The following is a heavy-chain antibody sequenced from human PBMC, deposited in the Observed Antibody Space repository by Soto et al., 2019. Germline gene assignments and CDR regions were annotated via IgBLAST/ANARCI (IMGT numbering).Heavy chain of an antibody. CDR2: IYYSGST. CDR3: ARGGSGSYYQMGNWFDP. D-gene: IGHD3-10*01. V-gene: IGHV4-59*01. CDR1: GGSISSYY. J-gene: IGHJ5*02. Sequence: SETLSLTCTVSGGSISSYYWSWIRQPPGKGLEWIGYIYYSGSTNYNPSLKSRVTISVDTSKNQFSLKLSSVTAADTAMYYCARGGSGSYYQMGNWFDPWGQGTLVTVS.